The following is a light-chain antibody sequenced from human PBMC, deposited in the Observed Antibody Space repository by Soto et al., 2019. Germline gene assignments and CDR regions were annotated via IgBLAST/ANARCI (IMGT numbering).Light chain of an antibody. CDR2: DVS. CDR3: SSYTSSSTLV. J-gene: IGLJ1*01. V-gene: IGLV2-14*03. CDR1: SSDVGAYDY. Sequence: QSVLPQPASVSGSPGQSSTVSCTGTSSDVGAYDYVSWYQHHPGKAPKLMIYDVSYRPSGVSNRFSGTKSGNTASLTISGLQAEDEADYYCSSYTSSSTLVFGTGTKVTVL.